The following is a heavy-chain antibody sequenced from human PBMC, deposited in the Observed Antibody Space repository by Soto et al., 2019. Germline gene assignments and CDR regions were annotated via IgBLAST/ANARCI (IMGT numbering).Heavy chain of an antibody. CDR3: ARYEGGSMFDY. J-gene: IGHJ4*02. V-gene: IGHV4-39*01. Sequence: SETLSLTCTVSGGSISSYYWGWIRQPPGKGLEWLGSIYNSGGARYDPSFQSRVTISIDTSERQFSLKLASVTAAVTAVYYCARYEGGSMFDYWSQGTLVTVSS. CDR2: IYNSGGA. CDR1: GGSISSYY. D-gene: IGHD3-10*01.